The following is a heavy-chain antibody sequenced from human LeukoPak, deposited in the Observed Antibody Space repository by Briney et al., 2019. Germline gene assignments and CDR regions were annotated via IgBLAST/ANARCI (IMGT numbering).Heavy chain of an antibody. CDR2: INGRGGST. CDR3: AKGESSGNYYSGYDY. Sequence: GGSLRLSCAASGYTFSNYAMSWVRQAPGKGLEWVSAINGRGGSTFYADSVKSRFTISRDNSKNTLYLQMNSLRVEDTAVYYCAKGESSGNYYSGYDYWGQGTLVTVSS. CDR1: GYTFSNYA. D-gene: IGHD1-26*01. J-gene: IGHJ4*02. V-gene: IGHV3-23*01.